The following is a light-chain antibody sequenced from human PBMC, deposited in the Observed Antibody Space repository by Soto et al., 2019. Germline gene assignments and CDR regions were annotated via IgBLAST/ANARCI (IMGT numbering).Light chain of an antibody. CDR1: QSVSSN. CDR3: QQYNNWPPRT. J-gene: IGKJ3*01. Sequence: EIVMTQSPATLSVSPGERATLSCRASQSVSSNLAWYQQKPGQAPRLLIYVASTRATGIPARFSGSGSGTEFTLTISSLQSEDFAVYYCQQYNNWPPRTFGPGTKVDIK. V-gene: IGKV3-15*01. CDR2: VAS.